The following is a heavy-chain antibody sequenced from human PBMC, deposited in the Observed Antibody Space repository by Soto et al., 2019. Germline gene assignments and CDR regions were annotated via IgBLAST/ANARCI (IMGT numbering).Heavy chain of an antibody. Sequence: QITLNESGPTQVKPRQTLTLTCTFSGFSLTTSGVGVGWIRQSPGKAPEWLALIYWDDDKRYRPSLKSRLTSTKDTSKNQVVLTRADLDPADTATYYCAHRVLRTVFGLVTTTAIYFDFWGQGTPVAVSS. CDR1: GFSLTTSGVG. J-gene: IGHJ4*02. V-gene: IGHV2-5*02. CDR2: IYWDDDK. CDR3: AHRVLRTVFGLVTTTAIYFDF. D-gene: IGHD3-3*01.